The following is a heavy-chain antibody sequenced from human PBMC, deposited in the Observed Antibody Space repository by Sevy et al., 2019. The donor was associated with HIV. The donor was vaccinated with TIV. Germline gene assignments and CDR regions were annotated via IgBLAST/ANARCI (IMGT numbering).Heavy chain of an antibody. V-gene: IGHV4-34*01. CDR2: INHSGST. D-gene: IGHD3-9*01. CDR3: ARVAAISVWFDP. CDR1: GGSFSGYY. Sequence: SETLSLTCAVYGGSFSGYYWSWIRQPPGKGLEWIGEINHSGSTNYNPSLKRRVTISVDTSKNQFSLKLSSVTAADTAVYYCARVAAISVWFDPWGQGTLVTVSS. J-gene: IGHJ5*02.